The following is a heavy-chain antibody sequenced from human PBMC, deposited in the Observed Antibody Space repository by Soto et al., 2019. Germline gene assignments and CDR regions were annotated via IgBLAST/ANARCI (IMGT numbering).Heavy chain of an antibody. D-gene: IGHD2-2*01. V-gene: IGHV1-69*09. CDR1: GGTFVRHV. Sequence: QVQLVQSGAEVKKPESSVKVSCKTSGGTFVRHVISWVRQAPGQGPEWMGKINPLSGIPNYAQKFQDRVTFPADPDLSNAYMEPSSLKSDDTAVYYCATPACAATWCSPSHNLDHWGQGTLVTVSS. CDR2: INPLSGIP. J-gene: IGHJ4*02. CDR3: ATPACAATWCSPSHNLDH.